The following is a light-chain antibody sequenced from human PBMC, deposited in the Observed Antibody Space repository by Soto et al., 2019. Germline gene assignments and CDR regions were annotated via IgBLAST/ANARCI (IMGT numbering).Light chain of an antibody. J-gene: IGKJ1*01. CDR2: AAS. CDR3: QHYDTFSWT. Sequence: DIQMTQSPSTLSVPVGDRVTITCRASQDIDISLAWFQQRPGKAPKVLIYAASGLVTGVPPTFSGSGSGTEFTLTISSVQPDDFATYFCQHYDTFSWTFGQGTKVDI. V-gene: IGKV1-5*01. CDR1: QDIDIS.